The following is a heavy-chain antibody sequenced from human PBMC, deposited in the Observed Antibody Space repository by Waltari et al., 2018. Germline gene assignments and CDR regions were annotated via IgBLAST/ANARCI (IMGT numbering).Heavy chain of an antibody. Sequence: EVQLLDSGGGLVQRGGSLRLSCAVSGFTFSNFAMSWVRHTPGKGLEWVAGTSASSGSKYYADSVQGRFTISRDNSKKRVYLQMNSLRAEDTATYYCAKMRRNLPRDIIDNWGQGTQVIIAS. V-gene: IGHV3-23*01. CDR1: GFTFSNFA. J-gene: IGHJ4*02. CDR3: AKMRRNLPRDIIDN. CDR2: TSASSGSK.